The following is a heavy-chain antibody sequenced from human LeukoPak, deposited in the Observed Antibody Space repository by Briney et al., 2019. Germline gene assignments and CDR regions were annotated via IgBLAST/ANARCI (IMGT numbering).Heavy chain of an antibody. CDR3: ARDGWDRSSQTFDY. CDR1: GVSISDYY. Sequence: SETLSLTCTVSGVSISDYYWNWIRQPAGKGLEWIGRIYTSGSTNYNPSLQSRVAMSLDRSENQFSLKLNSVTAADTAVYYCARDGWDRSSQTFDYWGQGTLVTVSS. V-gene: IGHV4-4*07. D-gene: IGHD6-13*01. CDR2: IYTSGST. J-gene: IGHJ4*02.